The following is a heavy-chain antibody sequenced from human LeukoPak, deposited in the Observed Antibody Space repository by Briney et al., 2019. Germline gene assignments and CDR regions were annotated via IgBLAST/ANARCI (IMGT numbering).Heavy chain of an antibody. V-gene: IGHV4-34*01. CDR1: GGSFSGYY. CDR2: INHSGST. Sequence: SETLSLTCAVYGGSFSGYYWSWIRQPPGKGLEWIGEINHSGSTNYNPSLKSRVTMSLDTSKNQFSLTLTSVTAADTALYYCARGWDSGYGYYGMDIWGQGTTVTVSS. J-gene: IGHJ6*02. D-gene: IGHD5-12*01. CDR3: ARGWDSGYGYYGMDI.